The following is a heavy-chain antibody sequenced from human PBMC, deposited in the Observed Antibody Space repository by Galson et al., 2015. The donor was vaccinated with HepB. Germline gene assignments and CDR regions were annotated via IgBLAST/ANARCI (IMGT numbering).Heavy chain of an antibody. CDR1: GFTFSSYS. Sequence: SLRLSCAASGFTFSSYSMNWVRQAPGKGLEWVSSISSSSSYIYYADSVKGRFTISRDNAKNSLYLQMNSLRAEDTAVYYCARDLGLRGPPVDYWGQGTLVTVSS. D-gene: IGHD2-15*01. CDR3: ARDLGLRGPPVDY. V-gene: IGHV3-21*01. J-gene: IGHJ4*02. CDR2: ISSSSSYI.